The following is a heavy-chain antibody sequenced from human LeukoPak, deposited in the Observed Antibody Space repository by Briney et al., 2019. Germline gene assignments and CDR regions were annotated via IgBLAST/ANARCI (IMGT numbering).Heavy chain of an antibody. D-gene: IGHD2-21*02. Sequence: GRSLRLSCAASGFTFSSYAMHWVRQAPGKGLEWVAVISYDGSNKYYADSVKGRFTISRDNSKNTLYLQMNSLRAEDTAVYYRATARGGDCYSDYWGQGTLVTVSS. CDR3: ATARGGDCYSDY. CDR1: GFTFSSYA. V-gene: IGHV3-30*04. J-gene: IGHJ4*02. CDR2: ISYDGSNK.